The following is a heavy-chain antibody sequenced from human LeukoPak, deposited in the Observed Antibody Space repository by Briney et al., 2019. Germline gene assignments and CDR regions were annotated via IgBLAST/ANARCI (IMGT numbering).Heavy chain of an antibody. D-gene: IGHD6-6*01. CDR3: ARAVAARPFDP. CDR2: FIPIFGIA. J-gene: IGHJ5*02. Sequence: SVKVSCKASGGTFSSYAISWVRQAPGQGLEWMGRFIPIFGIANYAQKFQGRVTITADKSTSTAYMELSSLRSEDTAVYYCARAVAARPFDPWGQGTLVTVSS. V-gene: IGHV1-69*04. CDR1: GGTFSSYA.